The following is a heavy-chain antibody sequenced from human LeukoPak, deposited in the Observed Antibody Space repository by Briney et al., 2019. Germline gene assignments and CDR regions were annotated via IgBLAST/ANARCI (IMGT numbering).Heavy chain of an antibody. Sequence: GASVKVSCKASGYTFTNYGISWVRQAPGQGLEWMGWINPNSGVTNYAQKFQGRVTMTRDTSISTAYMDLSRLRSDDTAVYYCARMMENDAFDIWGQGTMVTVSS. V-gene: IGHV1-2*02. J-gene: IGHJ3*02. CDR3: ARMMENDAFDI. CDR1: GYTFTNYG. CDR2: INPNSGVT. D-gene: IGHD1-1*01.